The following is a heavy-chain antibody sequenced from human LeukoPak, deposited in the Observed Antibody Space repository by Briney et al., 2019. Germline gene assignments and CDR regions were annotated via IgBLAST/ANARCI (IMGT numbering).Heavy chain of an antibody. V-gene: IGHV3-23*01. CDR3: AKDREYSYVYDAFDI. CDR2: ISGSGGTP. D-gene: IGHD3-16*01. J-gene: IGHJ3*02. Sequence: GGPLRLSCAASGFTFSSYAMTWVRQAPGKGLEWVSAISGSGGTPYYADSVKGRFTISRDNSKNTLYLQMNTLRAEDTAVYYCAKDREYSYVYDAFDIWGQGTLVTVSS. CDR1: GFTFSSYA.